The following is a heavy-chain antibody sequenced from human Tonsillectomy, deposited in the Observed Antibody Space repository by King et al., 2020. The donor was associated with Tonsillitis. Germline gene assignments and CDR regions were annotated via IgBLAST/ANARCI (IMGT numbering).Heavy chain of an antibody. V-gene: IGHV1-69*01. Sequence: VQLVESGAEVKKPGSSVTVSCKASGGTFSSYAINWVRQAPGQGLEWMGGIIPIFGTANYAQKFQGRVTITADESTSTAYMELSSLRSEDTAVYYCARDNCSSTSCYLSWFDPWGQGTLVTVSS. CDR1: GGTFSSYA. D-gene: IGHD2-2*01. CDR2: IIPIFGTA. CDR3: ARDNCSSTSCYLSWFDP. J-gene: IGHJ5*02.